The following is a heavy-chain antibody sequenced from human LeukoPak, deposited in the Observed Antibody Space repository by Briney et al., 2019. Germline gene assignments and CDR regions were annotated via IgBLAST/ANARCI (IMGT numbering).Heavy chain of an antibody. D-gene: IGHD3-10*01. V-gene: IGHV3-30*02. CDR1: GFTFSSFA. J-gene: IGHJ3*02. CDR2: IRYDGGNK. CDR3: ARSDYYGSGPHAFDI. Sequence: GGSLRLSCAASGFTFSSFAMHWVRQAPGKGLEWVAFIRYDGGNKYYTDSVKGRFTISRDNSKNTLYLQMISLRPEDTAVYYCARSDYYGSGPHAFDIWGQGTMVTVSS.